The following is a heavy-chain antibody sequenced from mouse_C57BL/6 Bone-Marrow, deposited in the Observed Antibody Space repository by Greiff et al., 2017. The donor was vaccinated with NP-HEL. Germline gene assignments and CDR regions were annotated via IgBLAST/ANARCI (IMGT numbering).Heavy chain of an antibody. CDR1: GYTFTSYW. CDR3: AREEWLPYFYYAMDY. J-gene: IGHJ4*01. V-gene: IGHV1-55*01. D-gene: IGHD2-2*01. CDR2: IYPGSGST. Sequence: QVHVKQPGAELVKPGASVKMSCKASGYTFTSYWITWVKQRPGQGLEWIGDIYPGSGSTNYNEKFKSKATLTVNTSSSTAYMQLSSLTSEDSAVYYCAREEWLPYFYYAMDYWGQGTSVTVSS.